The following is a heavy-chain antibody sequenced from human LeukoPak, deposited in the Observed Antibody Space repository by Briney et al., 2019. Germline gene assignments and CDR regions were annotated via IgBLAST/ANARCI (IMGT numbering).Heavy chain of an antibody. V-gene: IGHV3-21*01. CDR3: ARVAGYCDSTSNCYSDY. J-gene: IGHJ4*02. CDR2: ISSSSSNI. D-gene: IGHD2-2*01. CDR1: GFTFPNAW. Sequence: TGGSLRLSCAASGFTFPNAWMNWVRQAPGKGLEWLSSISSSSSNIYNADSVRGRFTISRDNAKNSLYLQMNSLRAEDTAVYYCARVAGYCDSTSNCYSDYWGQGTLVTVSS.